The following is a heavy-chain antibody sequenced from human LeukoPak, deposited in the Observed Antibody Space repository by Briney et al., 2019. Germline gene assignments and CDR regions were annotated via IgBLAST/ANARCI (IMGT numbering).Heavy chain of an antibody. J-gene: IGHJ4*02. Sequence: ASVKVSCKASGYTFTGYYMHWVRQAPGQGLEWMGWINPNSGGTNYAQKFQGRVTMTRDTSISTAYMGLSRLRSDDTAVYYCARGERYSSSPGGGDYWGQGTLVTVSS. D-gene: IGHD6-6*01. CDR3: ARGERYSSSPGGGDY. CDR1: GYTFTGYY. CDR2: INPNSGGT. V-gene: IGHV1-2*02.